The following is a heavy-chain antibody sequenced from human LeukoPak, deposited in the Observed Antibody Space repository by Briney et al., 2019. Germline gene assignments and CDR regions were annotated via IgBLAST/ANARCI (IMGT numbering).Heavy chain of an antibody. CDR2: INPNSGGT. J-gene: IGHJ4*02. CDR1: GYTFTGYY. D-gene: IGHD2-2*01. CDR3: ARERRYCSSTSCYSIGEFDY. Sequence: ASVKVSCKASGYTFTGYYMHWVRQAPGQGLEWRGWINPNSGGTNYAQKFQGRVTMTRHTSISTAYMELSRLRSDDTAVHYCARERRYCSSTSCYSIGEFDYWGQGTLVTVSS. V-gene: IGHV1-2*02.